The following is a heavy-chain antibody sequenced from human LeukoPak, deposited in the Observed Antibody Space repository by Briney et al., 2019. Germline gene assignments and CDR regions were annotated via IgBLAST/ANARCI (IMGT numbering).Heavy chain of an antibody. CDR3: ARDLSSSSGHSFDY. Sequence: PSGTLSLTCSVSGVSVTCYYWKWVRQRPGKGLEWIGYISYNERMYYGPTLKSRLTMSLDTSKNQFSLKLSSVTAADTAVYYCARDLSSSSGHSFDYWGQGTLVTVSS. CDR2: ISYNERM. V-gene: IGHV4-59*02. CDR1: GVSVTCYY. J-gene: IGHJ4*02. D-gene: IGHD6-6*01.